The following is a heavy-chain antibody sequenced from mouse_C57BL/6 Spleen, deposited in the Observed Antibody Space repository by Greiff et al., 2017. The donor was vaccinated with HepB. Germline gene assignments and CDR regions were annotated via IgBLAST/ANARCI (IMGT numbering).Heavy chain of an antibody. Sequence: QVHVKQSGAELVRPGASVKLSCKASGYTFTDYYINWVKQRPGQGLEWIARIYPGSGNTYYNEKFKGKATLTAEKSSSTAYMQLSSLTSEDSAVYFCARSYSNDGGDYWGQGTSVTVSS. J-gene: IGHJ4*01. V-gene: IGHV1-76*01. D-gene: IGHD2-5*01. CDR2: IYPGSGNT. CDR1: GYTFTDYY. CDR3: ARSYSNDGGDY.